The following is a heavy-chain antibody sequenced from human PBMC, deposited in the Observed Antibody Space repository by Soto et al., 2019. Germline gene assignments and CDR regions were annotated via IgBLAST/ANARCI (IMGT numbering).Heavy chain of an antibody. CDR2: ISGSGGST. CDR1: GFTISSYA. CDR3: ANLIYGSSTRLATRNSHPFDY. Sequence: GSLRLCNAASGFTISSYAMMWVQPAAGEVLEWVSAISGSGGSTYYADSVKGRFNISRDNSKNTLYLQMNSLRAEDTAVYYCANLIYGSSTRLATRNSHPFDYWGQGTLVTVSS. J-gene: IGHJ4*02. V-gene: IGHV3-23*01. D-gene: IGHD6-13*01.